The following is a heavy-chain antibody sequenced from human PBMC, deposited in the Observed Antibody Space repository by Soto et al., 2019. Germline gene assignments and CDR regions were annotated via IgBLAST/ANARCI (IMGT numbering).Heavy chain of an antibody. CDR1: GYTFTSYA. D-gene: IGHD5-18*01. Sequence: ASVKVSCKASGYTFTSYAMHWVRQAPGQRLEWMGWINAGNGNTKYSQKSQGRVTITRDTSASTAYMELSSLRSEDTAVYYCARESSMVTCCYGMDVWGQGTTVTVSS. J-gene: IGHJ6*02. CDR3: ARESSMVTCCYGMDV. CDR2: INAGNGNT. V-gene: IGHV1-3*01.